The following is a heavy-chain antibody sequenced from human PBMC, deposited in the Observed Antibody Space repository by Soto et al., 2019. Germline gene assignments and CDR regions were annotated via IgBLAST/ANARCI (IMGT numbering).Heavy chain of an antibody. D-gene: IGHD6-19*01. CDR3: AKGAHSSGWPRNWFDP. CDR2: ISNDGSDK. V-gene: IGHV3-30*18. CDR1: GFTFSGYG. Sequence: PGGSLRLSCAASGFTFSGYGMHWVRQAPGKGLEWVALISNDGSDKYYPDSVKGRFTISRDNSKSTLYLQMNSLRAEDAAVYYCAKGAHSSGWPRNWFDPWGQGTLVTVS. J-gene: IGHJ5*02.